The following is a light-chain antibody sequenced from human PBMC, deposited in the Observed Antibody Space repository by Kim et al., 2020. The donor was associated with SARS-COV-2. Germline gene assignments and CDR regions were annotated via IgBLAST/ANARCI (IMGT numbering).Light chain of an antibody. CDR1: TGAVTSGHY. J-gene: IGLJ1*01. CDR3: LLSYSGGYV. Sequence: PGGTVTRTCGSSTGAVTSGHYPYWFQQKPGQAPRTLIYDTRNKHSWTPARFSGSLLGGKAALTLSGAQPEDEAEYYCLLSYSGGYVFGTGTKVTVL. CDR2: DTR. V-gene: IGLV7-46*01.